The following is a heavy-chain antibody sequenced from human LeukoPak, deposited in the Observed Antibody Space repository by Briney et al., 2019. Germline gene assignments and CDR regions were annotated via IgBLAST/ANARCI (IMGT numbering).Heavy chain of an antibody. V-gene: IGHV4-59*01. CDR1: GGSISSYY. CDR2: IYYSGST. J-gene: IGHJ3*01. D-gene: IGHD3-10*01. CDR3: ARMNSGEVAFDAFDV. Sequence: PSETLSLTCTVSGGSISSYYWSWIRQPPGKGLEWIGYIYYSGSTNYNPSLKSRVTISLDTFKNQFSLKLNSVTAADTAVYYCARMNSGEVAFDAFDVWGQGTMVTVSS.